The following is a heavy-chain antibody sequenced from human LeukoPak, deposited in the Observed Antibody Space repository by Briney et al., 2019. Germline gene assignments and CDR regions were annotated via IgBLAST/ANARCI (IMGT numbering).Heavy chain of an antibody. CDR2: IIGSGVST. V-gene: IGHV3-23*01. CDR1: GFTVSSNY. Sequence: GGSLRLSCAASGFTVSSNYMSWVRQAPGKGLEWVSGIIGSGVSTDYADSVKGRFTISRDNSKNTLYLQMNSLRAEDTAVYYCAKGRWGDYWGQGTLVTVSS. D-gene: IGHD3-16*01. J-gene: IGHJ4*02. CDR3: AKGRWGDY.